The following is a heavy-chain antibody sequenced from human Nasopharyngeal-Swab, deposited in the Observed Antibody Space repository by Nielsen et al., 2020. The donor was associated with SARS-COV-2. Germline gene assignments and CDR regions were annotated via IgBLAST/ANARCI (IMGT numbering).Heavy chain of an antibody. D-gene: IGHD3-22*01. CDR1: GFTFSSYA. V-gene: IGHV3-30*04. CDR2: ISYDGSNK. J-gene: IGHJ4*02. CDR3: ARGARGFYYDSSGYSNFDY. Sequence: GGSLRLSCAASGFTFSSYAMHWVRQAPGKGLEWVAVISYDGSNKYYADSVKGRFTTTRDNSKNTLYLQMNSLRAEDTAVYYCARGARGFYYDSSGYSNFDYWGQGTLVTVSS.